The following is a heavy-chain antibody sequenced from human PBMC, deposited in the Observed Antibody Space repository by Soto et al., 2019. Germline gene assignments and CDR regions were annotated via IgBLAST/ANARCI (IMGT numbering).Heavy chain of an antibody. Sequence: QVQLVQSGAEVKKPGASVKVSCQTSGYTCTNHGVSWVRQAPGQGLEWMGRVTTFNGNTFYAKKFQGTVTITRDPATSTVYLELRTSVSDDTAVYFCVVDRYSYFDPPASDFCGQGTLVTLSS. CDR1: GYTCTNHG. CDR3: VVDRYSYFDPPASDF. J-gene: IGHJ4*02. CDR2: VTTFNGNT. V-gene: IGHV1-18*01. D-gene: IGHD3-9*01.